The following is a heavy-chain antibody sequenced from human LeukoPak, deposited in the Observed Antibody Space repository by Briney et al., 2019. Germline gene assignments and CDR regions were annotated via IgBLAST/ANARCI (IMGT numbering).Heavy chain of an antibody. CDR2: IYHSGST. J-gene: IGHJ4*02. CDR1: GFTVSSNY. Sequence: GSLRLSCAASGFTVSSNYMSWVRQAPGKGLEWIGYIYHSGSTYYNPSLKSRVTISVDRSKNQISLKLSSVTAADTAVYYCARMVVPAALRGVLDYWGQGTLVTVSS. D-gene: IGHD2-2*01. CDR3: ARMVVPAALRGVLDY. V-gene: IGHV4-4*02.